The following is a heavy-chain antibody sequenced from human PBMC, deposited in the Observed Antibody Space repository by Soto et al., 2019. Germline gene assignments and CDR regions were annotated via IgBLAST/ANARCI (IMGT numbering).Heavy chain of an antibody. D-gene: IGHD3-3*01. V-gene: IGHV4-31*03. Sequence: QVQLQESGPGLVKPSQTLSLTCTVSGGSISSGGYYWSWIRQHPGKGLEWIGYIYYSGSTYYNPSLKSRVTISVATSKNQFSLKLSSVTAADTAVYYCARAVYDFWSGYYSNWFDPWGQGTLVTVSS. CDR3: ARAVYDFWSGYYSNWFDP. CDR2: IYYSGST. J-gene: IGHJ5*02. CDR1: GGSISSGGYY.